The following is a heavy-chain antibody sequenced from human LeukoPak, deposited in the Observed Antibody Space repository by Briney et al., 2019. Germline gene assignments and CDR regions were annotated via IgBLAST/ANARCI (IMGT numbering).Heavy chain of an antibody. D-gene: IGHD2-15*01. Sequence: GGSLRLSCAASGFTFNTYSMNWLRQAPGKGLEWVSSITHSSGYIYYAGSVKGRFTISRDNAKNSLYLQMNSLRAEDTAVYYCARGIVVPGIDYWGQGTLVTVSS. V-gene: IGHV3-21*01. CDR1: GFTFNTYS. J-gene: IGHJ4*02. CDR3: ARGIVVPGIDY. CDR2: ITHSSGYI.